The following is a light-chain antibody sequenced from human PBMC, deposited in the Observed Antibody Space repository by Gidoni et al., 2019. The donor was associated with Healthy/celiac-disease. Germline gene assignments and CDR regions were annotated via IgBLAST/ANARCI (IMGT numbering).Light chain of an antibody. V-gene: IGKV3-20*01. CDR2: GAS. CDR3: QQYGSSPLT. J-gene: IGKJ4*01. CDR1: QSVSSSY. Sequence: EIVLTQSQGPLSLSPGERATVSCRASQSVSSSYLAWYQQKPGQAPRLLIYGASSRATGSPDRFSGSGSGTDFTLTISRLEPEDFAVYYCQQYGSSPLTFGGGTKVEIK.